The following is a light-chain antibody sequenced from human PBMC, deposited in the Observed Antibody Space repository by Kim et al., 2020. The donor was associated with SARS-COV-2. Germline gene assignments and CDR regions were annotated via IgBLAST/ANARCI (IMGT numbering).Light chain of an antibody. CDR2: GVN. Sequence: QSAPTQPPSASGSPGQSVTISCTGTSSDVGGYNYVSWYQQHPGKAPKLIIYGVNKRPSGVPDRFSGSKSGTTASLTVTGLQAEDEADYYCSSYGGRNSLVFGGGTQLTVL. CDR3: SSYGGRNSLV. V-gene: IGLV2-8*01. J-gene: IGLJ2*01. CDR1: SSDVGGYNY.